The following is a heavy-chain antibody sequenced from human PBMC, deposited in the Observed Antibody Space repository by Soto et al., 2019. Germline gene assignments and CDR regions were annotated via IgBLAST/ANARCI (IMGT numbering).Heavy chain of an antibody. Sequence: VGPLRLSCAASGFTFSGYWMSWVRQAPGKGLEWVANIKQDGSEKYYVDSVKGRFTISRDNAKNSLYLQMNSLRAEDTAVYYCARGPEYSSSVDYYYYGMDVWGQGTTVTVSS. CDR2: IKQDGSEK. CDR1: GFTFSGYW. J-gene: IGHJ6*02. CDR3: ARGPEYSSSVDYYYYGMDV. V-gene: IGHV3-7*05. D-gene: IGHD6-6*01.